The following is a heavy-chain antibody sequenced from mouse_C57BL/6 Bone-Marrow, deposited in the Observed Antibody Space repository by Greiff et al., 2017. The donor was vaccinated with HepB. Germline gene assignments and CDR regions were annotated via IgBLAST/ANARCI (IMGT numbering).Heavy chain of an antibody. D-gene: IGHD1-1*01. CDR2: ISSGSSTI. V-gene: IGHV5-17*01. CDR1: GFTFSDYG. Sequence: DVMLVESGGGLVKPGGSLKLSCAASGFTFSDYGMHWVRQAPEKGLEWVAYISSGSSTIYYADTVKGRFTISRDNAKNTLFLQMTSLRSEDTAMYYCARSGTAVVDYWGQGTTLTVSS. J-gene: IGHJ2*01. CDR3: ARSGTAVVDY.